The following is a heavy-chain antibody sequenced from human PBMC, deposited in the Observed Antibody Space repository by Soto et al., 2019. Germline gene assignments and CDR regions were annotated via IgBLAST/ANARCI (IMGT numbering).Heavy chain of an antibody. CDR3: ARDRGMYFNSPRLDY. CDR1: GFSFSGYA. CDR2: ISVSGTGI. J-gene: IGHJ4*02. V-gene: IGHV3-23*01. D-gene: IGHD3-10*01. Sequence: EVQLLESGGGVVQPGGTLRLSCAGSGFSFSGYAMSWVRQAPGRGLEWVSGISVSGTGIHYADAVKGRFTISRDNSKNTLSLQMNSLRAEDTAMYFCARDRGMYFNSPRLDYWGQGTLVTVSS.